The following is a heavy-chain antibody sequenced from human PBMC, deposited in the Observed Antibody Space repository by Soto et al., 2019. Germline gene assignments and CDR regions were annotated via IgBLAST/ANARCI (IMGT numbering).Heavy chain of an antibody. J-gene: IGHJ4*02. CDR1: GGSISSYY. CDR3: ARRYGTVFDY. Sequence: SETLSLTCTVSGGSISSYYWSWIRQPPGKGLEWIGYIYFSGGTNYNPSLKSRVTISVDTSKNQFSLKLSSVTAADTAVYYCARRYGTVFDYWGQGTLVTVSS. V-gene: IGHV4-59*01. D-gene: IGHD6-13*01. CDR2: IYFSGGT.